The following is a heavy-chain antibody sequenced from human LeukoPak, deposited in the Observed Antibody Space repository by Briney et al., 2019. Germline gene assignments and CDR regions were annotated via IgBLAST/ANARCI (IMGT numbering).Heavy chain of an antibody. D-gene: IGHD3-9*01. Sequence: SETLSLTCTISGGSISSYYWSWIRQPPGKGLEWIGYIYYAGSTNYNPSLKSRVTISVDTSKNQFSLKLSSVTAADTAVYYCARAGYDISTGRGNWFDPWGQGTLVTVSS. V-gene: IGHV4-59*01. CDR1: GGSISSYY. J-gene: IGHJ5*02. CDR2: IYYAGST. CDR3: ARAGYDISTGRGNWFDP.